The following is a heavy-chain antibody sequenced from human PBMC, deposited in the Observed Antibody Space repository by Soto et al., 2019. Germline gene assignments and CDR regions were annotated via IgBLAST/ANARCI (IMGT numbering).Heavy chain of an antibody. CDR3: AHRSVHYGMDV. J-gene: IGHJ6*02. Sequence: QITLKESGPTLVKPTQTLALTCTFSGFSLSTGGVGVGWFRQPPGKALEWLADVYWNTEKNYSPSLPGRLTITWDTSKNQVVLTMTDMDPVDTATYYCAHRSVHYGMDVWGQGTTVTVSS. CDR1: GFSLSTGGVG. D-gene: IGHD2-2*01. CDR2: VYWNTEK. V-gene: IGHV2-5*01.